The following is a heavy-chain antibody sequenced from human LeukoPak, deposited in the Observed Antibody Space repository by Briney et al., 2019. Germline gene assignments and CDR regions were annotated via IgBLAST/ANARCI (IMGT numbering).Heavy chain of an antibody. CDR2: IRYDGTKT. CDR3: ARDFDDVNGNFYYIPDF. Sequence: GGSLRLSCTASGFQFSRNGMHWVRQAPGKGLEWVAFIRYDGTKTFYGDSVRGRFTISRDNSKNTLYLEMNSLRHEDTAVYSCARDFDDVNGNFYYIPDFWGQGTLVTVSS. D-gene: IGHD2-8*01. CDR1: GFQFSRNG. V-gene: IGHV3-30*02. J-gene: IGHJ4*02.